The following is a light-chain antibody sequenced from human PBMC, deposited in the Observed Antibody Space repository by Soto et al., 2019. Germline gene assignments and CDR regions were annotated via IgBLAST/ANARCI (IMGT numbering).Light chain of an antibody. CDR3: SSYTSGRNYV. Sequence: QSVLTQPASVSGSPGQSVAISCTGSSSDVAAYNFVSWYQQHPGKAPKLMVFDVSNRPSGVSNRFSGSKSGNTASLTISGLQAEDEADYYCSSYTSGRNYVLGSGTKVTVL. CDR2: DVS. CDR1: SSDVAAYNF. J-gene: IGLJ1*01. V-gene: IGLV2-14*01.